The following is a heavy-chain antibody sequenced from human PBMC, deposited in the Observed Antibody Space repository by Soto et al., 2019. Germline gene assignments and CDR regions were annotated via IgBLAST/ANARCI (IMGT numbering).Heavy chain of an antibody. V-gene: IGHV4-59*01. D-gene: IGHD3-16*01. Sequence: QVQLQESGPGLVKPSETLSLTCTVSGGSIRSDYWSWIRQTPGKGLEWIGYMYYTGSTNYNPSLKSRVTMSAATSKNQLSLKMMSVTAADTAVYYCATVRGAVMNWLDPWGQGILVTVSS. CDR1: GGSIRSDY. CDR3: ATVRGAVMNWLDP. J-gene: IGHJ5*02. CDR2: MYYTGST.